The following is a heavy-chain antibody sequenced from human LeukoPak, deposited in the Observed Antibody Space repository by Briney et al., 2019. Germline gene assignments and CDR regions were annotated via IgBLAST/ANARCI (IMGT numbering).Heavy chain of an antibody. V-gene: IGHV3-23*01. J-gene: IGHJ4*02. CDR1: GFSFSRHG. CDR2: ISDNGGRT. Sequence: PGGSLRLSCAASGFSFSRHGMHRVRQAPGKGLEWVSSISDNGGRTYYADSVKGRFTISRDNSKNTLYLQMNRLRAEDTALYYCAKRYCGGTSCYGGEDHWGQGTLVTVSS. D-gene: IGHD2-2*01. CDR3: AKRYCGGTSCYGGEDH.